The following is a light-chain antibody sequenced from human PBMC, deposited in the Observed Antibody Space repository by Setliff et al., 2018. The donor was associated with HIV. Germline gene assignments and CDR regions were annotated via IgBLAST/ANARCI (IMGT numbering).Light chain of an antibody. J-gene: IGLJ2*01. CDR2: DVT. V-gene: IGLV2-14*03. Sequence: QSALTQPASVSGSPGQSVTISCTGTSSDVGGYNFVSWYQQHPGKTPELLIYDVTNRPPGVSDRFSGSKSGNTASLTISGLQPEDEADYYCSSYTSTRALLFGGGTK. CDR3: SSYTSTRALL. CDR1: SSDVGGYNF.